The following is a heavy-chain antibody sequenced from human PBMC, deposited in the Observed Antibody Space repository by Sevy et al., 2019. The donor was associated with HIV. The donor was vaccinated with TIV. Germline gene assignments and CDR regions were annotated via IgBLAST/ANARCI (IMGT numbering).Heavy chain of an antibody. D-gene: IGHD2-21*02. J-gene: IGHJ4*02. CDR3: ARERSCGGDCYYFDY. CDR2: INWNGVGT. CDR1: GLNFDDYG. Sequence: GVSLRLSCAASGLNFDDYGMSWVRQAPGKGLEWVSAINWNGVGTSYADSVKGRFTISRDNAKNSLYVQMNSLRAEDTALYYCARERSCGGDCYYFDYWGQGTLVTVSS. V-gene: IGHV3-20*04.